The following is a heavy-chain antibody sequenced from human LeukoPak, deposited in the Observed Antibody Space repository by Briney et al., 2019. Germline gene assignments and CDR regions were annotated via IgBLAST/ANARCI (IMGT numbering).Heavy chain of an antibody. V-gene: IGHV1-8*01. CDR1: VYTFTSYG. J-gene: IGHJ4*02. D-gene: IGHD4-17*01. CDR3: ARAFDYGDSIDY. CDR2: MNPNSGNT. Sequence: GASVKVSCKSAVYTFTSYGINWVRQATGQGLEWMGWMNPNSGNTGYAQKFQDRGTTTRNTSISTAYMELSSLRSEDTAVYYCARAFDYGDSIDYWGPGTLVTVSS.